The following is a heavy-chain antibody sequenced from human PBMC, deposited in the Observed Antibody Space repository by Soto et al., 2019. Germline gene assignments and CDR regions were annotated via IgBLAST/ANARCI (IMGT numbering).Heavy chain of an antibody. CDR1: GGSISSGYYY. D-gene: IGHD3-10*01. V-gene: IGHV4-30-4*01. J-gene: IGHJ4*02. CDR3: ARSMVRGVIFDY. CDR2: IYYIGST. Sequence: SETLSLTCTVSGGSISSGYYYWSWIRQPPGKGLEWIGYIYYIGSTYYNPSLKSRVTISVDTSKNQFSLKLSSVTAEDTAVYYCARSMVRGVIFDYWGQRTLVTVSS.